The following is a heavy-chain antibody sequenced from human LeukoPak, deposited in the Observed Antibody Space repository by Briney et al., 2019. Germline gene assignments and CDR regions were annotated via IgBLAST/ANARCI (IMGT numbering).Heavy chain of an antibody. CDR3: AIQITMIVVVPYFDY. D-gene: IGHD3-22*01. Sequence: GGSLRLSCAAPGLTFSDYYMRWICQAPGKGLEWVSSISGSGTTTYSADSVRGRFTVSRDNAKNSLFLYMNSLRAEDTAVYYCAIQITMIVVVPYFDYWGQGTLVTVSS. V-gene: IGHV3-11*04. CDR1: GLTFSDYY. J-gene: IGHJ4*02. CDR2: ISGSGTTT.